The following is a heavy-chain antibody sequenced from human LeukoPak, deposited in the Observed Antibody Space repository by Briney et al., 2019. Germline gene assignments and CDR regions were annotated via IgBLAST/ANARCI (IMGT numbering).Heavy chain of an antibody. J-gene: IGHJ4*02. V-gene: IGHV3-48*01. Sequence: GGSLRLSCTASGFPFIEYSMNWVRQVPGKGLEWIAYIGIDSGNTNYAGSVRGRFTISADKTKNSLYLQMNSLRVEDTAVYYCARDHNYAFDNWSQGTLVSVAS. CDR1: GFPFIEYS. D-gene: IGHD1-1*01. CDR3: ARDHNYAFDN. CDR2: IGIDSGNT.